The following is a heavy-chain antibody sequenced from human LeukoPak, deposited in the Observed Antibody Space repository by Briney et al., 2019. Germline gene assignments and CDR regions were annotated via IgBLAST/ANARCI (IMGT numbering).Heavy chain of an antibody. J-gene: IGHJ6*02. CDR1: GFTFSSYG. Sequence: GRSLRLSCAASGFTFSSYGMHWVRQAPGKGLEWVAVIWYDGSNKYYADSVKGRFTISRDNSKNTLYLQMNSLRAEDTAVYYCARGYPDYYYYGMDVWGQGTTVTVSS. CDR3: ARGYPDYYYYGMDV. V-gene: IGHV3-33*01. CDR2: IWYDGSNK. D-gene: IGHD5-18*01.